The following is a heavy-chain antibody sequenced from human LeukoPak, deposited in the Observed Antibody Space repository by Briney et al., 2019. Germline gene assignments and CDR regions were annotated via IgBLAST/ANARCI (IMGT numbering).Heavy chain of an antibody. D-gene: IGHD2-2*03. CDR1: GGTFTSYT. V-gene: IGHV1-69*04. Sequence: SVKVSSKASGGTFTSYTISWVRQAPGQGLEWMGRIIPILGIANYAQKFQGRVTITADKSTSTAYMELSSLRSEDTAVYYCARDWSGYCSSTSCFHYYFDYWGQGTLVTVSS. J-gene: IGHJ4*02. CDR2: IIPILGIA. CDR3: ARDWSGYCSSTSCFHYYFDY.